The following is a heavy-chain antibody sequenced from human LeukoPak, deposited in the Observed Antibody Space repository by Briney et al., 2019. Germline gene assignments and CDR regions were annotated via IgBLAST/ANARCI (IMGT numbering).Heavy chain of an antibody. CDR2: IYYSGST. V-gene: IGHV4-39*07. J-gene: IGHJ4*02. Sequence: SETLSLTCTVSGGSISSSSYYWGWIRQPPGKGLEWIGSIYYSGSTYYNPSLKSRVTISVDTSKNQFSLKLSSVTAADTAVYYCAGGLLLPEVYYWGQGTLVTVSS. D-gene: IGHD3-22*01. CDR1: GGSISSSSYY. CDR3: AGGLLLPEVYY.